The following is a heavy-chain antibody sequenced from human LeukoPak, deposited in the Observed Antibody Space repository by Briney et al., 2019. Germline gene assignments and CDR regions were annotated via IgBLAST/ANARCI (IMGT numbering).Heavy chain of an antibody. V-gene: IGHV4-34*01. CDR2: INHSGST. J-gene: IGHJ4*02. CDR1: GGSFSGYY. Sequence: SETLSLTCAVYGGSFSGYYWRWLRQPPGKGLEGIGEINHSGSTNYNPSLKSRVTISVDTSKNQCSLKLSSVTAADTAVYYCARGSGVPAATFDYWGQGTLVTVSS. CDR3: ARGSGVPAATFDY. D-gene: IGHD2-2*01.